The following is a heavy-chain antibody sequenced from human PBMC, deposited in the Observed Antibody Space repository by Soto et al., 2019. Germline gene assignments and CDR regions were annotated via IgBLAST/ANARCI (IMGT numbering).Heavy chain of an antibody. CDR1: GGTCSIYT. J-gene: IGHJ6*03. V-gene: IGHV1-69*02. CDR3: ARGDTSYCSGGSCYLYYYYMDV. CDR2: IIPILGIA. Sequence: SLKVSCKASGGTCSIYTISWVLQAPGQGLEWMGRIIPILGIANYAQKFQGRVTITADKSTSTAYMELSSLRSEDTAVYYCARGDTSYCSGGSCYLYYYYMDVWGKGTTVTVS. D-gene: IGHD2-15*01.